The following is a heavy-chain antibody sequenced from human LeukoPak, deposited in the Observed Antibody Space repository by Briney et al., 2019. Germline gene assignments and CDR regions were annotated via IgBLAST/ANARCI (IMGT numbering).Heavy chain of an antibody. J-gene: IGHJ6*02. CDR1: GGSISSDGVY. D-gene: IGHD6-19*01. CDR3: RRHVSNGWDYYYGLDV. CDR2: IFHSGGT. V-gene: IGHV4-39*01. Sequence: SETLSLTCTVSGGSISSDGVYWGWVRQPPGKGLEWIGSIFHSGGTYYNPSLKSRVIIPVDTSKNQFSLKLNSVTAADTAVYYCRRHVSNGWDYYYGLDVWGQGTTVTVSS.